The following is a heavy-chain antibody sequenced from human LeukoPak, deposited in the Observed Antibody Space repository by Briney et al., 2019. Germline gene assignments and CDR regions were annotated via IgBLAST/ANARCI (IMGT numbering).Heavy chain of an antibody. Sequence: PGASLRLSCAASGFTFSSYAMSWVRQAPGKGLEWVSAISGSGGSTYYADSVKGRFTISRDNSKSTLYLQMNSLRAEDTAVYYCAKRTHVDTAMVFEYYFDYWGQGTLVTVSS. CDR1: GFTFSSYA. CDR3: AKRTHVDTAMVFEYYFDY. CDR2: ISGSGGST. V-gene: IGHV3-23*01. D-gene: IGHD5-18*01. J-gene: IGHJ4*02.